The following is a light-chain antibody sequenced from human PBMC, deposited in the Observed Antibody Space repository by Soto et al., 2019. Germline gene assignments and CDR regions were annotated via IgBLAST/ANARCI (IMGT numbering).Light chain of an antibody. V-gene: IGLV2-14*01. CDR1: RSDVGRYNY. J-gene: IGLJ2*01. CDR3: SSYSTPSSQHVL. CDR2: EVT. Sequence: QSALTQPASVSGSPGQSITISCTGTRSDVGRYNYVSWYQQHPGKAPKLLIYEVTYRPSGVSTRFSASKSGSTASLTISGIQAEDEADYYCSSYSTPSSQHVLFGGGTKLTVL.